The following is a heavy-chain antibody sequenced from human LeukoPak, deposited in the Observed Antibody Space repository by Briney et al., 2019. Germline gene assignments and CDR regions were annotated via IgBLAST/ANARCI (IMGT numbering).Heavy chain of an antibody. V-gene: IGHV3-30*07. CDR2: ISYEETNK. Sequence: GGSLRLSCAASGFTFSTYAIRWVCETPRGGLERGAVISYEETNKNYQDPVKGRFNNSRDNSKNPLYLQFNSLRADDTGVYYCARDRTPNWSAYINPTLHYWGQGTLVTVSS. CDR3: ARDRTPNWSAYINPTLHY. CDR1: GFTFSTYA. D-gene: IGHD4-11*01. J-gene: IGHJ4*02.